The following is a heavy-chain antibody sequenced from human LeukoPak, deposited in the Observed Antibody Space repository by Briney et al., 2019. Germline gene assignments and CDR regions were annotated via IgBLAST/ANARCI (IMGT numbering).Heavy chain of an antibody. V-gene: IGHV7-4-1*02. CDR2: INTNTGNP. CDR3: ARALPRLRSDAFDI. CDR1: GYTFNRNS. J-gene: IGHJ3*02. D-gene: IGHD2-21*02. Sequence: ASVKVSCKAFGYTFNRNSMNWVRQAPGQGLEWMGWINTNTGNPTYAQGYTGRFVFSLDTSVSTAHLQITSLKAEDTAMYYCARALPRLRSDAFDIWGQGTMVTVSS.